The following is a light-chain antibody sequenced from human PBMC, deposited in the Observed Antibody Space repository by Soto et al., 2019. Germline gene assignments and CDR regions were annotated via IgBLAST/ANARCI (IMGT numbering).Light chain of an antibody. J-gene: IGLJ1*01. Sequence: QSALTQPPSASGSPGQSVTISCTGTSSDVGGYDYVSWYQQRPGKAPKLLIHEVTKRPSGVPDRFSGSKSGNTASLTVSGLQAEDEADYYCSSYAGRTIYVFGNGTKVTV. CDR1: SSDVGGYDY. CDR3: SSYAGRTIYV. V-gene: IGLV2-8*01. CDR2: EVT.